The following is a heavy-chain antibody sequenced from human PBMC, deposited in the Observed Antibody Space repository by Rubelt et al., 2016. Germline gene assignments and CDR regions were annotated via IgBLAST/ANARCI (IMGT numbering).Heavy chain of an antibody. J-gene: IGHJ3*02. CDR2: IYWDDDK. Sequence: QITLKESGPTLVKPTQTLTLTCSFSGFSLTTGGVGVGWIRQPPGKALEWLALIYWDDDKRYSPSLKSRLTISKDTSKNQVVLTMTNLDPVDTATYCCARRCSRAPCYNAFDIWGQGTMVTVSS. CDR3: ARRCSRAPCYNAFDI. V-gene: IGHV2-5*02. CDR1: GFSLTTGGVG. D-gene: IGHD2-2*01.